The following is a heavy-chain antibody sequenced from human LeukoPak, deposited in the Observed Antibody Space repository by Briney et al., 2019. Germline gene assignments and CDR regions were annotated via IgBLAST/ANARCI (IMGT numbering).Heavy chain of an antibody. V-gene: IGHV5-51*01. CDR3: ARIWLRAFDI. CDR1: GYSFNNYW. J-gene: IGHJ3*02. Sequence: GESLKISCKGSGYSFNNYWIAWVRHMPGKGLEWMGIIYPDDSDTRYSPSFQGQVTISADKSISTAYLQWSSLKASDTAMYYCARIWLRAFDIWGQGTMVTVSS. CDR2: IYPDDSDT. D-gene: IGHD3-16*01.